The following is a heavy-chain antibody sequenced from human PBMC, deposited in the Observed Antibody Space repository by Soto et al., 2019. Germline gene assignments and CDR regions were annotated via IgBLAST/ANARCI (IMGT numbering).Heavy chain of an antibody. V-gene: IGHV4-59*01. Sequence: KPSETLSLTCTVSGGSISSYYWSWIRQPPGKGLEWIGYIYYSGSTNYNPSLKSRVTISVDTSKNQFSLKLSSVTAADTAVYYCARGKVTLLWWGQGTLVTVSS. CDR3: ARGKVTLLW. D-gene: IGHD3-16*01. CDR1: GGSISSYY. CDR2: IYYSGST. J-gene: IGHJ4*02.